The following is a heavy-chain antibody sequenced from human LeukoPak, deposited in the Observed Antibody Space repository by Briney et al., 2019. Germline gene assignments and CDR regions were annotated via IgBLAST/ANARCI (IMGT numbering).Heavy chain of an antibody. CDR2: IYYSGST. D-gene: IGHD3-22*01. Sequence: PSETLSLTCTVSGGSISSYYWSWIRQPPGKGLEWIGYIYYSGSTYYNPSLKSRVTISVDTSKNQFSLKLSSVTAADTAVYYCARDHYYYDSSGYYGWFDPWGQGTLVTVSS. CDR1: GGSISSYY. V-gene: IGHV4-59*12. CDR3: ARDHYYYDSSGYYGWFDP. J-gene: IGHJ5*02.